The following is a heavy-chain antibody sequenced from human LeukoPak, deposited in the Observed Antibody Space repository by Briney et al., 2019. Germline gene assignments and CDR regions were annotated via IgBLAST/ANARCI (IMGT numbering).Heavy chain of an antibody. J-gene: IGHJ4*02. V-gene: IGHV3-53*01. CDR1: GFTVSSNY. CDR2: IYSGGST. CDR3: ARDVGSDSRADY. D-gene: IGHD2-21*02. Sequence: GGSLRLSCAASGFTVSSNYMSWVRQAPGKGLEWVSVIYSGGSTYYADSVKGRFTISRDNSKNTLYLQMNSLRAEYTAVYYCARDVGSDSRADYWGQGTLVTVSS.